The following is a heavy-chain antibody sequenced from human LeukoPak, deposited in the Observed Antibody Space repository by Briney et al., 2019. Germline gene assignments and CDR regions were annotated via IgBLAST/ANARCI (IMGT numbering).Heavy chain of an antibody. J-gene: IGHJ6*02. CDR1: GFTVSSNY. CDR3: ARDRYSGVLDGLGV. CDR2: IYTSGST. V-gene: IGHV3-53*01. Sequence: GGSLRLSCAASGFTVSSNYMIWVRQAPGKGLEWVSVIYTSGSTYYADSVKGRFTISRDNSKNTLYLQMNSLRGEDTAVYYCARDRYSGVLDGLGVWGQGTTVTVSS. D-gene: IGHD5-12*01.